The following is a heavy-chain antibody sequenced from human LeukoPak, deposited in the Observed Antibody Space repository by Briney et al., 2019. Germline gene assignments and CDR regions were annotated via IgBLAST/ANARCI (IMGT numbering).Heavy chain of an antibody. V-gene: IGHV3-21*01. D-gene: IGHD3-9*01. CDR2: IASGGDYI. CDR3: ARGHYDVLAASYKWTPDY. J-gene: IGHJ4*02. CDR1: GFTFNTFN. Sequence: GGSLRLSCAASGFTFNTFNMNWVRQAPGKGLEWVSSIASGGDYIYYADSVKGRFTTSRDNAKNSLSLQLNSLRVEDTAVYYCARGHYDVLAASYKWTPDYWGQGTLVTVSS.